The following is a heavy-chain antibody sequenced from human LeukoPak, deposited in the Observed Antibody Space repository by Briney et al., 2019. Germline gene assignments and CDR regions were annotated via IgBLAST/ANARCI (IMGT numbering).Heavy chain of an antibody. V-gene: IGHV4-59*01. CDR2: IFYNGRT. D-gene: IGHD1-26*01. CDR1: GGSISSYY. CDR3: AREGGSYGGDFDY. Sequence: SETLSLTCTVSGGSISSYYWSWIRQPPGKGLEWIGYIFYNGRTHYNPSLKSRVTISLDTSKNQFSLKLASVTAADTAVYYCAREGGSYGGDFDYWGQGTLVTVSS. J-gene: IGHJ4*02.